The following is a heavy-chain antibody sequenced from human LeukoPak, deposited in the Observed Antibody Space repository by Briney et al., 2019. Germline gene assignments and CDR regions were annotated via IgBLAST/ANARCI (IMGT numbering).Heavy chain of an antibody. J-gene: IGHJ4*02. CDR3: ASGFVDYGGNSH. Sequence: PGGSLRLSCAASGFTFNSYWMHWVRQAPGKGLVWVSRINSDGRTTNYADSVKGRFTISRDNAKNTLYLQMNSLRAEDTAVYYCASGFVDYGGNSHWGQGTLVTVSS. CDR2: INSDGRTT. D-gene: IGHD4-17*01. V-gene: IGHV3-74*01. CDR1: GFTFNSYW.